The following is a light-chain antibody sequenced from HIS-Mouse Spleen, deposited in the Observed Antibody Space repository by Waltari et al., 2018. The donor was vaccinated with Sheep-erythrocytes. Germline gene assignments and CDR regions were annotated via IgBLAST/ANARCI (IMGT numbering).Light chain of an antibody. CDR3: MQALQTPLT. Sequence: DIVMTQSPLSLPVTPGESASISCRSSQSLLHSNGYNYLDWYLQKPGQSPQLLIYLGSNRASGVTDRFSGSGSGTDFTLKISRVEAEDVGVYYCMQALQTPLTFGQGTKLEIK. CDR2: LGS. J-gene: IGKJ2*01. V-gene: IGKV2-28*01. CDR1: QSLLHSNGYNY.